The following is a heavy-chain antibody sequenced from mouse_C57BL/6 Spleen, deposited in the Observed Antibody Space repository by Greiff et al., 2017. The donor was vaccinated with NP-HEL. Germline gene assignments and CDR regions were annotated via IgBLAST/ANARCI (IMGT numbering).Heavy chain of an antibody. CDR3: ARKDYAGFDCFCY. CDR1: GYTFTIYC. D-gene: IGHD2-4*01. J-gene: IGHJ3*02. V-gene: IGHV1-55*01. Sequence: VQLHQPGAELVQPAASVKMSCKASGYTFTIYCIIWVKQRPGQGLEWIGYIYPGSGSTKSNEKFKSKATLTVDTYSSTAYMQIRSLQSEDSAFYDCARKDYAGFDCFCYWGQGTLVTVSA. CDR2: IYPGSGST.